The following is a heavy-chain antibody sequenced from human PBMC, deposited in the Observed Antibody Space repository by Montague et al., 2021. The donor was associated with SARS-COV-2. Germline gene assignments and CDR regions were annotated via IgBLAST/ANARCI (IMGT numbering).Heavy chain of an antibody. CDR1: GFSLSTSGVG. Sequence: PALVKPTQTLTLTCTFSGFSLSTSGVGVGWIRQPPGKALEWLALIYWDDDKRYGPSLKSRLTITKDTSKNQVVLTMANMDPVDTATYYCAHRRGLLLSDAFDIWGQGTMVIVSS. D-gene: IGHD1-26*01. CDR3: AHRRGLLLSDAFDI. CDR2: IYWDDDK. J-gene: IGHJ3*02. V-gene: IGHV2-5*05.